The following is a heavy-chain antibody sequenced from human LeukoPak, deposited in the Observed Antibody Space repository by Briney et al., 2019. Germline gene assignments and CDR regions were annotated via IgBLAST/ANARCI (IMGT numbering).Heavy chain of an antibody. CDR2: ISGSGGST. Sequence: GGSLGLSCAASGFNFRSYAMTWVRQAPGKGLEWVSAISGSGGSTYYADSVKGRFTISRDKSNNTLYLQMNSLRAEDTGVYYCARDCSSATCYAAFDYWGQGTLVTVSS. CDR1: GFNFRSYA. V-gene: IGHV3-23*01. D-gene: IGHD2-2*01. J-gene: IGHJ4*02. CDR3: ARDCSSATCYAAFDY.